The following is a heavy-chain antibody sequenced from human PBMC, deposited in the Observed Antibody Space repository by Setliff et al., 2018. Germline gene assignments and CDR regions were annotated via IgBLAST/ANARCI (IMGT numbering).Heavy chain of an antibody. CDR1: GYTFTNYD. CDR2: MNPNSGNT. CDR3: VRGQGPRTVVAIPFDH. D-gene: IGHD3-22*01. V-gene: IGHV1-8*01. Sequence: ASVKVSCKASGYTFTNYDINWVRQATGQGLEWIGWMNPNSGNTGYAQKFQGRVTMTRDTAISTAYMELGSLRSEDTALYYCVRGQGPRTVVAIPFDHWGQGTLVTVSS. J-gene: IGHJ4*02.